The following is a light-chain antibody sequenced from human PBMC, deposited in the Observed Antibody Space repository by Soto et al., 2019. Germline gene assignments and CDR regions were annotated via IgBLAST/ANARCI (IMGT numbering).Light chain of an antibody. J-gene: IGLJ3*02. V-gene: IGLV1-44*01. CDR2: SHD. CDR1: RSNVGRNS. CDR3: AAWDDSLNAWV. Sequence: QTVVTQPPSASQTPGQTVTISCSGSRSNVGRNSVSWYQHVPGTAPKLLIYSHDQRPSGVPDRISASRSGTAASLAISGLRSEDEGFYYCAAWDDSLNAWVFGGGTKLTVL.